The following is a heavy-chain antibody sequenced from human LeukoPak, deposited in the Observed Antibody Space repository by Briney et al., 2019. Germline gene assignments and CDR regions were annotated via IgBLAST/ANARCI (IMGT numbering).Heavy chain of an antibody. V-gene: IGHV1-69*13. CDR3: AREGGPDYDFWSGSQFDP. J-gene: IGHJ5*02. D-gene: IGHD3-3*01. Sequence: SVKVSCKASGYTFTSYDINWVRQATGQGLEWMGGIIPIFGTANYAQKFQGRFTITADESTSTAYMELSSLRSEDTAVYYCAREGGPDYDFWSGSQFDPWGQGTLVTVSS. CDR2: IIPIFGTA. CDR1: GYTFTSYD.